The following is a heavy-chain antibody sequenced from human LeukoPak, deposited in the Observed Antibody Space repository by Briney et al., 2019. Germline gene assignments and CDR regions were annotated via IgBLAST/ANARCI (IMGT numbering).Heavy chain of an antibody. D-gene: IGHD3-10*01. V-gene: IGHV3-53*01. CDR2: IYSGGST. Sequence: GGSLRLSCAASGFTVSSNYMSWVRQAPGKGLEWVSVIYSGGSTYYADSVKGRFTISRDNSKNTLYLQMSSLRAEDTAVYYCARVGVRGVSNWFDPWGQGTLVTVSS. CDR3: ARVGVRGVSNWFDP. J-gene: IGHJ5*02. CDR1: GFTVSSNY.